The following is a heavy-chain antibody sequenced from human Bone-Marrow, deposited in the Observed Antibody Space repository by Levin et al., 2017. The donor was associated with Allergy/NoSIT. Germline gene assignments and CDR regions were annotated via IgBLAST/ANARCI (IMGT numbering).Heavy chain of an antibody. CDR2: SNYSGST. Sequence: SETLSLTCTVSGGSISNYYWSWIRQPPGKGLEWIGYSNYSGSTNYNPSLKSRVTISVDASKNQLSLKLSSVTAADTAVYYCQRTATCYCGPETYHVFEYWGQGTLVTVSS. V-gene: IGHV4-59*01. CDR1: GGSISNYY. CDR3: QRTATCYCGPETYHVFEY. D-gene: IGHD3-10*01. J-gene: IGHJ4*02.